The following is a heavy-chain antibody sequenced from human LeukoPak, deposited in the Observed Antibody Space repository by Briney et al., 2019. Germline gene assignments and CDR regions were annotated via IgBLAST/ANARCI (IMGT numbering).Heavy chain of an antibody. J-gene: IGHJ6*02. CDR1: GYTVISYD. D-gene: IGHD2-15*01. CDR3: ARDPYRIYYYYYGMDV. Sequence: VASVKVSCKASGYTVISYDINWVRQATGQRLDWIGWMNPNSGNTGYAQKFQGRVTMTRNTSISTAYMELSSLRSEDTAVYYCARDPYRIYYYYYGMDVWGQGTTVTVSS. V-gene: IGHV1-8*01. CDR2: MNPNSGNT.